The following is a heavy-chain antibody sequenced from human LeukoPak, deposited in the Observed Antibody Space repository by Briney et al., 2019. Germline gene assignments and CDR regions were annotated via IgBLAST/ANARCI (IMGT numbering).Heavy chain of an antibody. CDR2: IIPIFGTA. D-gene: IGHD4-23*01. J-gene: IGHJ3*02. V-gene: IGHV1-69*13. Sequence: SVKISCKASGGTFSSYAISWVRQAPGQGLEWMGGIIPIFGTANYAQKFQGRVTITADESTSTAYMELSSLRSEDTAVYYCARCPRVVTPCAFDIWGQGTMVTVSS. CDR1: GGTFSSYA. CDR3: ARCPRVVTPCAFDI.